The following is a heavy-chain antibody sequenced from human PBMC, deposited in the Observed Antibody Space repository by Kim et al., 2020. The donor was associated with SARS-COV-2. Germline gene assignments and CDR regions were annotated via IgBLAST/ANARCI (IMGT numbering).Heavy chain of an antibody. D-gene: IGHD2-2*02. CDR3: ARGRAGVVPAPVLGLGPYYDYYARDV. CDR1: GGSFSDYN. J-gene: IGHJ6*02. V-gene: IGHV4-34*01. CDR2: INHSGST. Sequence: SETLSLTCAVYGGSFSDYNWSWIRQPPGKGLEWIGEINHSGSTNVSPSVKSRITISVDTSKSQFSLRLKSMTATDTAVYYCARGRAGVVPAPVLGLGPYYDYYARDVWGRGTPVAVSS.